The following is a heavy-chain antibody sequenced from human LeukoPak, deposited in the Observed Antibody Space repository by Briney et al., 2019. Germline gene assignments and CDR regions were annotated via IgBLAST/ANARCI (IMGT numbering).Heavy chain of an antibody. CDR2: ISNSGGAT. D-gene: IGHD3-10*01. Sequence: GGSLRLSCAASGFTFSDYYMSWIRHAPGKGLELVSYISNSGGATNYGDSVRGRFTISRDNSKNSLYLEMNSLRAEDTAIYYCARESYYGSGTYFNFDYWGQGILVTVSS. CDR3: ARESYYGSGTYFNFDY. J-gene: IGHJ4*02. CDR1: GFTFSDYY. V-gene: IGHV3-11*01.